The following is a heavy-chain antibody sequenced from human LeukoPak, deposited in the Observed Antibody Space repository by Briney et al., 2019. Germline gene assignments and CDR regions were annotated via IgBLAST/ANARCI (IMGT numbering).Heavy chain of an antibody. CDR3: ATGDYAPGY. CDR2: IWYDGSNK. D-gene: IGHD4-17*01. J-gene: IGHJ4*02. CDR1: GFTFSSYG. V-gene: IGHV3-33*01. Sequence: PGRSLRLSCAAPGFTFSSYGMHWVRQAPGKRLEWVAVIWYDGSNKYYADSVKGRFTISRDNSKNTLYLQMNSLRAEDTAVYYCATGDYAPGYWGQGTLVTVSS.